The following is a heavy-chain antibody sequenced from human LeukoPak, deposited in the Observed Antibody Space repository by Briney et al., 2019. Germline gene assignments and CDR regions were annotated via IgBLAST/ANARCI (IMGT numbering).Heavy chain of an antibody. D-gene: IGHD1-26*01. CDR1: GGSISSYY. J-gene: IGHJ4*02. CDR2: IYYSGST. V-gene: IGHV4-59*08. Sequence: PSETLSLTCTVSGGSISSYYWSWIRQPPGKGLEWIGYIYYSGSTNYNPSLKSRVTISVDTSKNQFSLKLSSVTAADTAVYYCARAYSGSYYDSGLDYWGQGTLVTVSS. CDR3: ARAYSGSYYDSGLDY.